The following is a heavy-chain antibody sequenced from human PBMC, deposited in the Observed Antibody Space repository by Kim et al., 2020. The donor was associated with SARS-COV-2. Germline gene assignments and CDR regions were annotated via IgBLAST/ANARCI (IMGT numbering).Heavy chain of an antibody. J-gene: IGHJ3*02. Sequence: GGSLRLSCAASGFTFSDYYMSWIRQAPGKGLEWVSYISSSSTYTNYADSVKGRFTISRDNAKNSLYLQMNSLRAEDTAVYYCARGESGDDAFDIWGQGTMVTVSS. CDR1: GFTFSDYY. D-gene: IGHD5-12*01. CDR2: ISSSSTYT. V-gene: IGHV3-11*05. CDR3: ARGESGDDAFDI.